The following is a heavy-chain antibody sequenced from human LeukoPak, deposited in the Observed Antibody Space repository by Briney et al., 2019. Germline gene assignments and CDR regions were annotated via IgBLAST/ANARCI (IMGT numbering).Heavy chain of an antibody. CDR2: INHSGST. J-gene: IGHJ4*02. CDR1: GGSFSGYY. V-gene: IGHV4-34*01. CDR3: ARGFNDILTGYYYFDY. D-gene: IGHD3-9*01. Sequence: PSETLSLTCAVYGGSFSGYYWSWIRQPPGKGLEWIGEINHSGSTNYNPSLKSRVTISVDTSKNQFYLKLSSVTAADTAVYYCARGFNDILTGYYYFDYWGQGTLVTVSS.